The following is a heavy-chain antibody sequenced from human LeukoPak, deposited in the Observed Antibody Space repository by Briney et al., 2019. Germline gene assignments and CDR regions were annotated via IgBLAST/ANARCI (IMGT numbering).Heavy chain of an antibody. J-gene: IGHJ3*02. CDR1: GYTFTGYY. CDR3: AALTPYYYDSSGYYYDAFDI. V-gene: IGHV1-2*02. CDR2: INPNSGGT. Sequence: ASVKVSCKASGYTFTGYYMHWVRQAPGQGLEWMGWINPNSGGTDYAQKFQGRVTMTRDTSISTAYMELSRLRSDDTAVYYCAALTPYYYDSSGYYYDAFDIWGQGTMVTVSS. D-gene: IGHD3-22*01.